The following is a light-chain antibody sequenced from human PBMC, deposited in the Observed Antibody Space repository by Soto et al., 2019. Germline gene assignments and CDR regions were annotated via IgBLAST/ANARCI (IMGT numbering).Light chain of an antibody. J-gene: IGLJ3*02. CDR3: SSYTSSSTWV. CDR2: EVS. V-gene: IGLV2-14*01. CDR1: SSDVGGYNY. Sequence: QSALTQPASVSGSPGQSITISCTGTSSDVGGYNYVSWYQQHPGKAPKLIIYEVSNRPSGVSNRFSGSKSANTASLTISGLQAEDEADYYCSSYTSSSTWVFGGGTKVTVL.